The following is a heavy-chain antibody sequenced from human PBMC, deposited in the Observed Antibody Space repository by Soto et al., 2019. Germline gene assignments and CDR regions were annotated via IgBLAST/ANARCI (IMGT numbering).Heavy chain of an antibody. D-gene: IGHD1-1*01. CDR1: SASISSSDN. J-gene: IGHJ5*01. CDR2: VSHSGSA. CDR3: ARGGYWRFDS. Sequence: QMQLQESGPRLVKPSETLSLACVVSSASISSSDNWTWLRQPPGKGLEWIGEVSHSGSARYNPSLMSRVTLSVDKSKNHFSLEVTSVTAADTAIYFCARGGYWRFDSWGQGTLVTVSS. V-gene: IGHV4-4*02.